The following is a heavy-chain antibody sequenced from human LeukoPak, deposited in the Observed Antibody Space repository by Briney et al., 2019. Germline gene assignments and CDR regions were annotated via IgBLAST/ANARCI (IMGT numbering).Heavy chain of an antibody. V-gene: IGHV4-59*08. CDR2: IYYSGST. Sequence: PSETLSLTCTVSGDSISSFWWSWIRQPPGKGLEWIGYIYYSGSTNYNPSLKSRVTISVDTSKNQLSLRLSSVTASDTAVYYCARGAALGIAARRVLDYWGQGALVTVSS. CDR3: ARGAALGIAARRVLDY. CDR1: GDSISSFW. D-gene: IGHD6-6*01. J-gene: IGHJ4*02.